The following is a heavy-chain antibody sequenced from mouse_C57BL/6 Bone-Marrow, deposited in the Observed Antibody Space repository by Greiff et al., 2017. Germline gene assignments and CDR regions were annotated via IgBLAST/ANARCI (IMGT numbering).Heavy chain of an antibody. CDR3: ARLYYSNAYAMDY. J-gene: IGHJ4*01. CDR2: ISNGGGST. CDR1: GFTFSDYY. V-gene: IGHV5-12*01. D-gene: IGHD2-5*01. Sequence: EVHLVESGGGLVQPGGSLKLSCAASGFTFSDYYMYWVRQTPEKRLEWVAYISNGGGSTYYPDTVKGRFTIARDNAKNTLYLQMSRLKSEDTAMYYCARLYYSNAYAMDYWGQGTSVTVSS.